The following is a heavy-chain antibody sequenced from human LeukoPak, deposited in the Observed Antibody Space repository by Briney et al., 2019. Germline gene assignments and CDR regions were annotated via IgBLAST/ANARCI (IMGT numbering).Heavy chain of an antibody. CDR1: GFTFSSYW. CDR2: ISGNGGKT. J-gene: IGHJ4*02. Sequence: PGGSLRLSCAASGFTFSSYWMSWVRQAPGKGLEWVSSISGNGGKTYYADSVKGRFTISRDNAKNSLYLQMNSLRAEDTAVYYCARVISVAGYDYWGQGTLVTVSS. D-gene: IGHD6-19*01. CDR3: ARVISVAGYDY. V-gene: IGHV3-21*01.